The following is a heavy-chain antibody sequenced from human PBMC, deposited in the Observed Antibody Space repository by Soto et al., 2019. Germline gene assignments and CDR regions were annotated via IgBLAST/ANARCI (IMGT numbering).Heavy chain of an antibody. CDR3: ARVGPWVPYYYDSSPYTFENWFDP. CDR2: IYHSGST. V-gene: IGHV4-38-2*01. D-gene: IGHD3-22*01. CDR1: AYSISSAYY. J-gene: IGHJ5*02. Sequence: SETLSLTCAVSAYSISSAYYWGWIRQPPGKGLEWIGSIYHSGSTFYNPSLKSRVTISVDTSKNQFSLKLSSVTAADTAVYYCARVGPWVPYYYDSSPYTFENWFDPWGQGTLVTVSS.